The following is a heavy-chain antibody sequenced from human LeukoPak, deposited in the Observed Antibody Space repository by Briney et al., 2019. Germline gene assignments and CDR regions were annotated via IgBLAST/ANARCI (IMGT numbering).Heavy chain of an antibody. CDR1: GFTFSTYG. Sequence: GRSLRLSCAASGFTFSTYGMHWVRQAPGKGLEWVAIIWYDGSNKFYADSVKGRFTTSRDNSKNTLYLQMNSLRAEDTAVYYCARVRGSVGLTASYIDYWGQGTLVTVSS. CDR2: IWYDGSNK. D-gene: IGHD3-10*01. V-gene: IGHV3-33*01. CDR3: ARVRGSVGLTASYIDY. J-gene: IGHJ4*02.